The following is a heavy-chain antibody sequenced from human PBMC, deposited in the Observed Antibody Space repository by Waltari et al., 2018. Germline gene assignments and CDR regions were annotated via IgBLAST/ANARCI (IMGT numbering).Heavy chain of an antibody. V-gene: IGHV4-34*01. CDR2: INNSGSA. Sequence: QVQLQQWGAGLLKPSETLSLTCAVYGGSFSGYYWSWIRQPPRRWLEWMRGINNSGSANNNPSLKSRVTISVDTSKNQFSLKLSSVTAADTAVYDCARQSILGGHYYCMDVWGQGTTVTVSS. J-gene: IGHJ6*02. D-gene: IGHD3-16*01. CDR3: ARQSILGGHYYCMDV. CDR1: GGSFSGYY.